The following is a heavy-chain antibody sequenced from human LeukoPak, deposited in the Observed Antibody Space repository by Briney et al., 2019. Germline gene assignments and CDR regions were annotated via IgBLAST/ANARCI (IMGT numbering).Heavy chain of an antibody. CDR1: GGSINSGDYY. Sequence: SQTLSLTCTVSGGSINSGDYYWSWIRQPPGKGLEWIGYIYYSGSTYYNPPLKSRVTISVDTSKNQFSLKLSSVTAADTAVYYCARANYDSSGYSFDYWGQGTLVTVSS. CDR3: ARANYDSSGYSFDY. CDR2: IYYSGST. J-gene: IGHJ4*02. D-gene: IGHD3-22*01. V-gene: IGHV4-30-4*01.